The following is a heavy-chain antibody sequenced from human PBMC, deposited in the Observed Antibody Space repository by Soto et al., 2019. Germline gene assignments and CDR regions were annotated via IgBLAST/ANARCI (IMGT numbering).Heavy chain of an antibody. Sequence: ASVKVSCKASGYTFTSYGISWVRQAPGQGLEWMGWISAYNGNTNYAQKLQGRVTMTTDTSTSTAYMELRSLRSDDTAVYYCARDIKRGSAAVAGRAYYCYGMDVWGQGTTVTVSS. CDR3: ARDIKRGSAAVAGRAYYCYGMDV. CDR2: ISAYNGNT. V-gene: IGHV1-18*01. D-gene: IGHD6-19*01. J-gene: IGHJ6*02. CDR1: GYTFTSYG.